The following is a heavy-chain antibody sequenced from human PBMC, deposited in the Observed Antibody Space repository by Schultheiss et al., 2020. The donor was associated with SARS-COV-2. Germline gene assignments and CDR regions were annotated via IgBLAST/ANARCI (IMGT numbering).Heavy chain of an antibody. CDR2: ISYDGSNK. CDR1: GFTFSNYA. D-gene: IGHD6-13*01. CDR3: ARQQQLVRVHWFDP. V-gene: IGHV3-30-3*01. Sequence: GGSLRLSCSASGFTFSNYAMHWVRQAPGKGLEWVAVISYDGSNKYYADSVKGRFTISRDNSKNTLYLQMNSLRAEDTAVYYCARQQQLVRVHWFDPWGQGTLVTVSS. J-gene: IGHJ5*02.